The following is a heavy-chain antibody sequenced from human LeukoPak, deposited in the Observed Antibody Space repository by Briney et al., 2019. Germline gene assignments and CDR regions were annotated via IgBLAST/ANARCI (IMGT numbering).Heavy chain of an antibody. CDR1: GFTFSDYY. CDR3: ASTGDTAVVIAGFDY. CDR2: ISSSGSTI. Sequence: GGSLRLSCAASGFTFSDYYMSWIRQAPGKGLEWVSYISSSGSTIYYADSVKGRFTISRDNAKNSLYLQMNSLRAEDTAVYYCASTGDTAVVIAGFDYWGQGTLVTVSS. D-gene: IGHD5-18*01. J-gene: IGHJ4*02. V-gene: IGHV3-11*01.